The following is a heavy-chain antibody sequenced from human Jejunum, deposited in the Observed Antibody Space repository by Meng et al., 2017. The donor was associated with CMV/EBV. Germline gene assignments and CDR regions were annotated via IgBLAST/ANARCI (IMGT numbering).Heavy chain of an antibody. Sequence: SGFTFTSDSITWVRQAPGKGLEWLSYISGSSTYIYHADSVKGRFTISRDNAKNSVYLQMNRLRAEDTAVYYCARAIDYGDPNWFDPWGQGTLVTVSS. V-gene: IGHV3-21*01. CDR3: ARAIDYGDPNWFDP. CDR1: GFTFTSDS. CDR2: ISGSSTYI. D-gene: IGHD4-17*01. J-gene: IGHJ5*02.